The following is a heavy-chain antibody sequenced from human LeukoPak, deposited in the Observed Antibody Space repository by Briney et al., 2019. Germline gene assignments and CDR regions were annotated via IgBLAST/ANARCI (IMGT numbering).Heavy chain of an antibody. J-gene: IGHJ4*02. CDR1: GFTFSSYS. D-gene: IGHD3-16*02. CDR3: ATLGGVSYFDY. V-gene: IGHV3-48*01. CDR2: ISSSSSTI. Sequence: GGSLRLSCAASGFTFSSYSMNWVRQAPGKGLEWVSSISSSSSTIYYADSVKGRFTISRDNAKNSLYLQMNSLRAEDTAVYYCATLGGVSYFDYWGQGTLVTVSS.